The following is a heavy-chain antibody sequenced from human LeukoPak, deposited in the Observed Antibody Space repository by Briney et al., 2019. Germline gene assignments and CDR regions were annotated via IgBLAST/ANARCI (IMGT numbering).Heavy chain of an antibody. V-gene: IGHV4-34*01. CDR1: GGSFSGYY. D-gene: IGHD4-17*01. CDR3: ARGVELTTTVTSYSFDY. CDR2: INHSGST. Sequence: PSETLSLTCAVYGGSFSGYYWSWIRQPPGKGLEWIGEINHSGSTNYNPSLKSRVTISVDTSKNQFSLKLSSVTAADTAVYYCARGVELTTTVTSYSFDYWGQGTLVTVSS. J-gene: IGHJ4*02.